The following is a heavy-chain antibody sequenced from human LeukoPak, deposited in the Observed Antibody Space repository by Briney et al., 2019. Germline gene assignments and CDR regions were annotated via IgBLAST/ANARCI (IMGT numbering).Heavy chain of an antibody. Sequence: GGSLRLSCAASGFTLSSYWMSWVRQAPGRGLEWVANIKYDGSEKDYVDSVKGRFTISRDNAKNSLYPQMNSLRDEDTAVYYCARDIAPAGLFFDYWGQGTLVTVSS. CDR1: GFTLSSYW. CDR2: IKYDGSEK. D-gene: IGHD6-13*01. V-gene: IGHV3-7*01. J-gene: IGHJ4*02. CDR3: ARDIAPAGLFFDY.